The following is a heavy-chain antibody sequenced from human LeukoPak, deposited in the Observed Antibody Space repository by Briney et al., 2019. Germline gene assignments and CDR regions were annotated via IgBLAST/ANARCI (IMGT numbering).Heavy chain of an antibody. D-gene: IGHD6-13*01. Sequence: ASVKVSCKASGYTFTGYYMHWVRQAPGQGLEWMGWINPNSGGTNYAQKPQGRVTMTTDTSTSTAYMELRSLRSDDTAVYYCARRGAAAGTGFDPWGQGTLVTVSS. CDR1: GYTFTGYY. J-gene: IGHJ5*02. CDR3: ARRGAAAGTGFDP. CDR2: INPNSGGT. V-gene: IGHV1-2*02.